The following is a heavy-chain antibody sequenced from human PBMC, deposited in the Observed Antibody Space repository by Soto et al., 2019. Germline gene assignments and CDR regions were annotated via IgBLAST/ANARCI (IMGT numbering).Heavy chain of an antibody. CDR1: GCSISSGGYS. CDR3: ARQAAAPGIDLWFDP. J-gene: IGHJ5*02. CDR2: IYHSGST. D-gene: IGHD6-13*01. Sequence: SETLSLTCAVSGCSISSGGYSWSWIRQPPGKGLEWIGYIYHSGSTYYNPSLKSRVTVSVDTSKNQFSLKLDSVTAADTAVYYCARQAAAPGIDLWFDPWGQGTLVTVSS. V-gene: IGHV4-30-2*03.